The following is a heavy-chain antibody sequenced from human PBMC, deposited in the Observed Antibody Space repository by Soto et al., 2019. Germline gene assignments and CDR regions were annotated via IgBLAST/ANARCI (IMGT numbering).Heavy chain of an antibody. CDR2: IYSGGST. J-gene: IGHJ6*03. D-gene: IGHD3-3*01. V-gene: IGHV3-66*01. CDR1: GSTFSDHY. CDR3: ASYYDFWSGLKRRYYYMDV. Sequence: GGSLRLSCVASGSTFSDHYMDWVRQAPGKGLEWVSVIYSGGSTYYADSVKGRFTISRDNSKNTLYLQMNSLRAEDTAVYYCASYYDFWSGLKRRYYYMDVWGKGTTVTVSS.